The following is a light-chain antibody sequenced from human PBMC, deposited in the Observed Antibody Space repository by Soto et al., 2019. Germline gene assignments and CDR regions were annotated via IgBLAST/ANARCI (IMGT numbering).Light chain of an antibody. CDR1: SSDVGGYNY. Sequence: QSALTQPPSASGSPGQSVTISCTGTSSDVGGYNYVSWYQQHPGKAPKLMIYEVSQRPSGVPDRFSGSKSDNTASLTVYGLQAEDEADYYCSSYAGSNNPVVFGGGTKLTVL. J-gene: IGLJ2*01. V-gene: IGLV2-8*01. CDR3: SSYAGSNNPVV. CDR2: EVS.